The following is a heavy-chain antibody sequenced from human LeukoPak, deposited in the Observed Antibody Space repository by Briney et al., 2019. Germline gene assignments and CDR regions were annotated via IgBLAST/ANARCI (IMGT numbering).Heavy chain of an antibody. J-gene: IGHJ3*02. CDR2: ISSDGNKK. CDR3: ARENRAFDI. Sequence: PGGSLRLSCAASGFIFSNYAIHWVRQAPGKGLEWVAVISSDGNKKDYADSVKGRLTISRDNSKNTLYLQMNTLRPDDTATYYCARENRAFDIWGQGTMVTVSS. V-gene: IGHV3-30*04. CDR1: GFIFSNYA.